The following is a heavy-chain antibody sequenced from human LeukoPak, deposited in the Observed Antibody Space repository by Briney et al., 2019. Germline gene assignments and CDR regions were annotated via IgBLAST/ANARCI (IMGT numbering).Heavy chain of an antibody. D-gene: IGHD1-26*01. CDR3: ARNPLSGSYSKWFDP. CDR2: INHSGST. V-gene: IGHV4-34*01. J-gene: IGHJ5*02. CDR1: GGSISSYY. Sequence: SETLSLTCTVSGGSISSYYWSWIRQPPGKGLEWIGEINHSGSTNYNPSLKSRVTISVDTSKNQFSLKLSSVTAADTAVYYCARNPLSGSYSKWFDPWGQGTLVTVSS.